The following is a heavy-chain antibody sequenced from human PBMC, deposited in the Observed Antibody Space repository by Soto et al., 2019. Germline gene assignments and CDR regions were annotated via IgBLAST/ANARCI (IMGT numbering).Heavy chain of an antibody. J-gene: IGHJ4*02. CDR2: IKEDGSER. Sequence: QPGGSLRLSCTASGFSFSRFWMSWVRQAPGKGLEWLGNIKEDGSERYYVDAVKGRFTISRDNAKNSLYLQMSSLRAEDTAVYYCARFVSGYPDYWGQGTLVTVSS. CDR1: GFSFSRFW. D-gene: IGHD5-12*01. CDR3: ARFVSGYPDY. V-gene: IGHV3-7*03.